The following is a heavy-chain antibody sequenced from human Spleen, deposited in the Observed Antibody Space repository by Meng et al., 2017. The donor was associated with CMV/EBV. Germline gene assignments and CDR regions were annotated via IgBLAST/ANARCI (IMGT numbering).Heavy chain of an antibody. J-gene: IGHJ5*02. CDR1: GGSFSGYY. V-gene: IGHV4-34*01. Sequence: VPQPEGGAGLLKPSETLSLTCAVYGGSFSGYYWSWLRQPPGKGLEWIGEINHSGSTNYNPSLKSRVTISVDTSKNQFSLKLSSVTAADTAVYYCARAGDDYSDSGWFDPWGQGTLVTVSS. D-gene: IGHD5-24*01. CDR2: INHSGST. CDR3: ARAGDDYSDSGWFDP.